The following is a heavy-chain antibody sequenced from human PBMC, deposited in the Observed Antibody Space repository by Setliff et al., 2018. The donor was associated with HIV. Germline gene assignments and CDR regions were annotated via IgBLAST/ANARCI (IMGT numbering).Heavy chain of an antibody. V-gene: IGHV4-59*01. CDR2: IHYSGST. J-gene: IGHJ6*02. D-gene: IGHD3-3*01. Sequence: PSETLSLTCTVSGGSISSYYWSWIRQPPGKGLELIGYIHYSGSTNYNPSLKSRVTISVDTSKNQFSLKLSSVIAADTAVYYCARIFGDQGYYYGMDVWGQGTTVTVSS. CDR1: GGSISSYY. CDR3: ARIFGDQGYYYGMDV.